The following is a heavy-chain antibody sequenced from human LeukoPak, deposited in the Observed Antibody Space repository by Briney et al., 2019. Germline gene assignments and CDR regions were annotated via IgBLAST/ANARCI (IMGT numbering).Heavy chain of an antibody. CDR1: GGSISSGGYS. V-gene: IGHV4-30-2*01. Sequence: PSETLSLTCAVSGGSISSGGYSWSWIRQPPGKGLEWIGYIYHSGSTYYNPSLKSRVTISVDRSKNQFPLKLGSVTAADTAVYYCARVAPDYGDCFDYWGQGTLVTVSS. D-gene: IGHD4-17*01. J-gene: IGHJ4*02. CDR2: IYHSGST. CDR3: ARVAPDYGDCFDY.